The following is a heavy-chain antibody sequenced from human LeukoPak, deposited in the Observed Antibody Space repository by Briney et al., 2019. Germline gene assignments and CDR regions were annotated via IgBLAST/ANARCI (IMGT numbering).Heavy chain of an antibody. CDR1: GFSLSTSGMC. V-gene: IGHV2-70*11. CDR3: ARTPGGDCGGDCYPEAFDI. J-gene: IGHJ3*02. CDR2: IDWDDDK. D-gene: IGHD2-21*02. Sequence: ESGPALVKPTQTLTLTCTFSGFSLSTSGMCVSWIRQPPGKALEWLARIDWDDDKYYSTSLKTRLTISKDTSKNQVVLTMTNMDPVDTATYYCARTPGGDCGGDCYPEAFDIWGQGTMVTVSS.